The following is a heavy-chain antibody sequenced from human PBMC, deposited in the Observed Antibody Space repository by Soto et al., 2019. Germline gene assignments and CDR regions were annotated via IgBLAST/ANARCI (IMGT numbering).Heavy chain of an antibody. CDR2: IYYSGST. CDR3: ARLGPTVVIVISGFEP. D-gene: IGHD2-21*01. V-gene: IGHV4-39*01. Sequence: SETVSLTCTFSVVSISSSSYYCGWIRQPPWKGLEWIGNIYYSGSTYYNPSLKSRVTISVDTYKNQFSLKLTSATAADTAVYYCARLGPTVVIVISGFEPWGQGTLVNVSS. J-gene: IGHJ5*02. CDR1: VVSISSSSYY.